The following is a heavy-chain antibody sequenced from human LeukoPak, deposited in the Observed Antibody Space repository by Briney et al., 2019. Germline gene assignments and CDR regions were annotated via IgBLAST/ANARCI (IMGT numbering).Heavy chain of an antibody. D-gene: IGHD6-13*01. V-gene: IGHV3-21*01. CDR2: ISSSSSYI. J-gene: IGHJ5*02. Sequence: PSETLSLTCAVYGGSFSGYYWSWIRQAPGKGLEWVSSISSSSSYIYYADSVKGRFTISRDNAKNSLYLQMNSLRAEDTAVYYCARDPVAAADPRWFDPWGQGTLVTVSS. CDR3: ARDPVAAADPRWFDP. CDR1: GGSFSGYY.